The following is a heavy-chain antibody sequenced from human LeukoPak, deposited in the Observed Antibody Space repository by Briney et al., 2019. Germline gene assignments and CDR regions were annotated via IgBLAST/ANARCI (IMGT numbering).Heavy chain of an antibody. CDR1: GYSFTTYW. CDR3: ARHFSVDSTSSHFDY. Sequence: GESLKISCKASGYSFTTYWIGWVRQLPGKGLEWMGFIYPGESQIRYSPSFRGQVTISADKSISTAYLQWSSLKASDTAMYYCARHFSVDSTSSHFDYWGQGTWVTVSS. D-gene: IGHD2-2*01. V-gene: IGHV5-51*01. J-gene: IGHJ4*02. CDR2: IYPGESQI.